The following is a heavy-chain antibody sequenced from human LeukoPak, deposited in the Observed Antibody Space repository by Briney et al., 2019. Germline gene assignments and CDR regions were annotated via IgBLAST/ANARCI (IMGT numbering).Heavy chain of an antibody. D-gene: IGHD5-12*01. CDR2: IIPILGIA. V-gene: IGHV1-69*04. J-gene: IGHJ3*02. CDR3: ASRLRTQPHDAFDI. CDR1: GGTFSSYA. Sequence: SVKVSCKASGGTFSSYAISWVRQAPGQGLEWMGRIIPILGIANYAQKFQGRVTITADKSTSTAYMELSSLRSEDTAVYCCASRLRTQPHDAFDIWGQGTMVTVSS.